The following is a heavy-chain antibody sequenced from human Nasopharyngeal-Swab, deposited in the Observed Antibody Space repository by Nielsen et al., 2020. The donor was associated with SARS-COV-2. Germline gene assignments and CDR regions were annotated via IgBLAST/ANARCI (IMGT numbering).Heavy chain of an antibody. CDR2: IIPIFGTA. D-gene: IGHD2-2*01. Sequence: SVQVSCNASGGTISSYANSWVRQAPGQGLEWMGGIIPIFGTANYAQKFQGRVTITADESTSTAYMELSSLRSEDTAVYYCARGFSGLSALLCSSTSCLDAFDIWGQGTMVTVSS. V-gene: IGHV1-69*13. CDR3: ARGFSGLSALLCSSTSCLDAFDI. CDR1: GGTISSYA. J-gene: IGHJ3*02.